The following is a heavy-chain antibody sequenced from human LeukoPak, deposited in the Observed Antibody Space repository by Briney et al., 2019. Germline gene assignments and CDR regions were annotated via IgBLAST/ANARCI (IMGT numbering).Heavy chain of an antibody. CDR3: AKDKLGTNPLGYYYGMDV. Sequence: GGSLRLSCAASGFTFSSYAMSWVRQAPGKGLEWVSAISGSGGSTYYADSVKGRFTISRDNSKNTLYLQMNSLRAEDTAVYYCAKDKLGTNPLGYYYGMDVWGQGTTVTVSS. D-gene: IGHD7-27*01. J-gene: IGHJ6*02. V-gene: IGHV3-23*01. CDR2: ISGSGGST. CDR1: GFTFSSYA.